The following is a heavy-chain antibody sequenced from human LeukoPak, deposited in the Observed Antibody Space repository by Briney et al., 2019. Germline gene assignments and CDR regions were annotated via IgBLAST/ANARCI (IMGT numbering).Heavy chain of an antibody. CDR3: ARDTPGYCSSTSCPFDP. V-gene: IGHV1-69*13. CDR2: IIPIFGTA. D-gene: IGHD2-2*01. J-gene: IGHJ5*02. Sequence: GASVKVSCKASGGTFSSYAISWVRQAPGQGLEWMGGIIPIFGTANYAQKFQGRVTITADESTSTAYMELSSLRSEDTAVYYCARDTPGYCSSTSCPFDPWGQGTLVTVSS. CDR1: GGTFSSYA.